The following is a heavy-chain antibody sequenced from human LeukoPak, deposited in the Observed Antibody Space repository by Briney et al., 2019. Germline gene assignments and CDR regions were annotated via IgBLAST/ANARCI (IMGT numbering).Heavy chain of an antibody. CDR2: IYYSGST. D-gene: IGHD2-15*01. V-gene: IGHV4-59*08. Sequence: PSETLSLTCTVSGGSISSYYWSWIRQPPGKGLEWIGYIYYSGSTNYNPSLKSRVTISVDTSKNQFSLKLSSVTAADTAVYYCARHAVVAGTVYFDYWGQGTLVTVSS. CDR1: GGSISSYY. J-gene: IGHJ4*02. CDR3: ARHAVVAGTVYFDY.